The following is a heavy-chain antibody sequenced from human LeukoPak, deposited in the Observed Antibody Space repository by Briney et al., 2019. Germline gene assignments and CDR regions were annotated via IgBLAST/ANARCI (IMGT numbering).Heavy chain of an antibody. D-gene: IGHD6-13*01. V-gene: IGHV4-59*01. CDR3: ARALGQQLVTGWFDP. CDR1: GDSISSYY. Sequence: PSETLSLTCTVSGDSISSYYWSWIRQPPGGGLEWVGYIYHSGSTNYNPSLKSRVTISLDTSKNQFSLNLISVTAADTAVYYCARALGQQLVTGWFDPWGQGTLVTVSS. J-gene: IGHJ5*02. CDR2: IYHSGST.